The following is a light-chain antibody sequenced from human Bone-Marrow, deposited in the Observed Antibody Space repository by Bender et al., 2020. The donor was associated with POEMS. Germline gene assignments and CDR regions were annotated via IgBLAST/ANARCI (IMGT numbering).Light chain of an antibody. V-gene: IGLV1-36*01. CDR2: SDH. CDR1: SSNIGNHG. J-gene: IGLJ1*01. Sequence: QSVVTQPPSLSEAPRQRVTISCSGSSSNIGNHGVNWYQQLPGTAPKLLIYSDHQRPSGVPDRFSGSKSGTSASLAISGIQSEDEADYYCGAWDNSLNGYVFGTGTKVTVL. CDR3: GAWDNSLNGYV.